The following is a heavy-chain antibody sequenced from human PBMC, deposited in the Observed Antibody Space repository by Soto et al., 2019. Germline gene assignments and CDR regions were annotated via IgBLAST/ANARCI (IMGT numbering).Heavy chain of an antibody. Sequence: GESLKISCQGSGYSFTSYWISWVRQMPGKGLEWMGRIDPIDSYTNYSPSFQGHVTLSVEKSISTAYLQWSSLKASDTAIYYCGKPAGYDYVWGXXGPAPLGQRTLVPVSS. V-gene: IGHV5-10-1*01. CDR1: GYSFTSYW. CDR3: GKPAGYDYVWGXXGPAP. CDR2: IDPIDSYT. J-gene: IGHJ5*02. D-gene: IGHD3-16*01.